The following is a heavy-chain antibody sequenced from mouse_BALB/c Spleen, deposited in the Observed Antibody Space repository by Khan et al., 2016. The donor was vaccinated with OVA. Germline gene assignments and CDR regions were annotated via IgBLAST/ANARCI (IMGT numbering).Heavy chain of an antibody. V-gene: IGHV9-3-1*01. Sequence: QIQLVQSGPELKKPGETVKISCKASGYTFTNYGMNWVKQAPGQGLKWMGWINTYTGEPTYADDFKGRFAFSLETSASTAYLQINNLKNEDTARYFCASGGYWYFDVWGEGTTVTVSS. CDR2: INTYTGEP. D-gene: IGHD1-1*02. CDR3: ASGGYWYFDV. J-gene: IGHJ1*01. CDR1: GYTFTNYG.